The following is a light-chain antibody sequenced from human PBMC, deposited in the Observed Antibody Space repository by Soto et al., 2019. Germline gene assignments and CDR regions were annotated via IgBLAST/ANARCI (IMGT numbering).Light chain of an antibody. V-gene: IGKV3-11*01. CDR1: QSGNTH. CDR3: QQRTTWPET. J-gene: IGKJ2*01. Sequence: EMVLTQSPATLSLSPGGRATLSCRASQSGNTHLAGYQQKPGQPPRLLIYDSSHSATGIPVRFSGSGSGTDFPLTINSLQPEDRAVYYCQQRTTWPETFGRGTKLAIK. CDR2: DSS.